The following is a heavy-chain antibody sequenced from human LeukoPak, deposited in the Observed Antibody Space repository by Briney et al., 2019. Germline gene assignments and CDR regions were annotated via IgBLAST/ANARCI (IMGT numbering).Heavy chain of an antibody. Sequence: GGSLRLSCAASGFTFSNYSMNWVRQAPGKGLEWVSSISSSRSYIYYADSMKGRLTISRDNAKNSLYLQMNSLRAEDTAVYYCARERGIIAAAGRGYYFDYWGQGTLVTVSS. CDR3: ARERGIIAAAGRGYYFDY. CDR1: GFTFSNYS. J-gene: IGHJ4*02. D-gene: IGHD6-13*01. CDR2: ISSSRSYI. V-gene: IGHV3-21*01.